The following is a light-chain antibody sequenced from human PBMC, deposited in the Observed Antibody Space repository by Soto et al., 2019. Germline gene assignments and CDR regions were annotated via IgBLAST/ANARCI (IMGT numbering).Light chain of an antibody. CDR1: QSISSW. CDR3: QEYQSYSRR. Sequence: DIQMTQSRSTLSASVGDRVTITCRASQSISSWLAWYQQKPGKAPKLLIYDASSLESGVPSRFSGSGSGTEFTLTISSLKPDDFATYYCQEYQSYSRRFGQGTKVDIK. V-gene: IGKV1-5*01. J-gene: IGKJ1*01. CDR2: DAS.